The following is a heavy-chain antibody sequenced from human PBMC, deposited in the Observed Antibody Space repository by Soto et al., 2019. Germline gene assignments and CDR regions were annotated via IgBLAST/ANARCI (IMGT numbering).Heavy chain of an antibody. V-gene: IGHV4-31*03. CDR2: IYYSGST. CDR1: GGSISSGGYY. D-gene: IGHD3-3*01. Sequence: SETLSLTCTVSGGSISSGGYYLSWIRQHPGKGLEWIGYIYYSGSTYYNPSLKSRVTISVDTSKNQFSLKLSSVTAADTAVYYCALRITIFGVVNRAFDIWGQGTMVTVSS. CDR3: ALRITIFGVVNRAFDI. J-gene: IGHJ3*02.